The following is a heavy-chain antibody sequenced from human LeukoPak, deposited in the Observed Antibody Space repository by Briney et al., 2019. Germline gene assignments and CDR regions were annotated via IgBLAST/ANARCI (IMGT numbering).Heavy chain of an antibody. CDR2: ISYDGSNK. Sequence: GGSLRLSCAASGFTFSSYWMHWVRQAPGKGLEWVAVISYDGSNKYYADSVKGRFTISRDNSKNTLYLQMNSLRAEDTAVYYCAKDPRIFGVVITPYYFDYWGQGTPVTVSS. CDR1: GFTFSSYW. J-gene: IGHJ4*02. V-gene: IGHV3-30*18. D-gene: IGHD3-3*01. CDR3: AKDPRIFGVVITPYYFDY.